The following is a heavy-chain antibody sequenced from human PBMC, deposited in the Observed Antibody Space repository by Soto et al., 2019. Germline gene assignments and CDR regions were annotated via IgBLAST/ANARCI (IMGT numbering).Heavy chain of an antibody. V-gene: IGHV3-23*01. J-gene: IGHJ4*02. D-gene: IGHD3-9*01. CDR3: AKSFYDILTGYSHRPSFDF. CDR2: VRGSGGIT. CDR1: GFTLSSYA. Sequence: AGGSLRLSCAASGFTLSSYAMSWVRQAPGKGLEWVSGVRGSGGITYYADSVKGRFTISRDNSKNTLYLQMNSLRAEDTAVYYCAKSFYDILTGYSHRPSFDFWGQATLVTVSS.